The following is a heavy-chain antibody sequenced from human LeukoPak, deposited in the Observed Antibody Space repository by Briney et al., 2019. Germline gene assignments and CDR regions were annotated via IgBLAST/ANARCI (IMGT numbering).Heavy chain of an antibody. CDR1: GFRFSSYS. Sequence: GGSLRLSFAASGFRFSSYSMSWVRQAPGKGLEWVSSISNIGNHIYYGDSVKGRFTISRDNAKTSLYLQMNSLRAEDTAVYYCASSEWSRDAFHIWGQGTMVTVSS. CDR3: ASSEWSRDAFHI. J-gene: IGHJ3*02. D-gene: IGHD3-3*01. V-gene: IGHV3-21*01. CDR2: ISNIGNHI.